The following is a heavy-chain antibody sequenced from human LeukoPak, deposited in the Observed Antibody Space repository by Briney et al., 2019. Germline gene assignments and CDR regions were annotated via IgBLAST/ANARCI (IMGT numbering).Heavy chain of an antibody. J-gene: IGHJ4*02. CDR1: GFTFSSYG. V-gene: IGHV3-30*02. D-gene: IGHD3-10*01. CDR3: AKESTIRSYGYFDY. CDR2: IRYDGSNK. Sequence: GGSLRLSCAASGFTFSSYGMHWVRQAPGKGLEWVAFIRYDGSNKYYADSVKGRFTISRDNSKNTLYLQMNSLRAEDTAVYYCAKESTIRSYGYFDYWGQGTLVTVSS.